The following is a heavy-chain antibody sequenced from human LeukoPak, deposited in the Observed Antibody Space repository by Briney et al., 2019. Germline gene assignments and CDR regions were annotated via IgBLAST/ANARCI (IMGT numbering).Heavy chain of an antibody. D-gene: IGHD6-6*01. J-gene: IGHJ4*02. CDR3: ARDAVAARPAYYFDS. CDR1: GGTFSSYA. CDR2: IIPIFGTA. V-gene: IGHV1-69*13. Sequence: GASVKVSCKASGGTFSSYAISWVRQAPGQGLEWMGAIIPIFGTANYAQKFQGRVTITADESTSTAYMELSSLRSEDTAVYYCARDAVAARPAYYFDSWGQGTLVTVSS.